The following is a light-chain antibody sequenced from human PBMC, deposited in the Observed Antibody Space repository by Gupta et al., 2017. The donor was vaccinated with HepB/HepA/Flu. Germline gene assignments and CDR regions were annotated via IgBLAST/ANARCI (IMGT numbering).Light chain of an antibody. CDR3: QQYNAWPLT. J-gene: IGKJ5*01. V-gene: IGKV3-15*01. CDR1: QSVTSK. CDR2: GAS. Sequence: EIVMTQSPATLSVSPGERATLSCRASQSVTSKLAWYQQKPGQAPRLLIYGASARATGIPARFSGSGSGTEFTLTISGLQSEDFAVYHCQQYNAWPLTFGQGTRLEIK.